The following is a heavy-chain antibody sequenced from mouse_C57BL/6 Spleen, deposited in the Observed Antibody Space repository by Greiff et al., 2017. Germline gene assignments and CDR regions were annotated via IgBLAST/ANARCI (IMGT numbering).Heavy chain of an antibody. Sequence: VQLQQSGAELMKPGASVKLSCKASGYTFTGYWIEWVKQRPGHGLEWIGEILPGSGSTNYNEKFKGKATFTADTSSNTAYMQLSSLTTEDSAIYYCARDWDYGSSSYYYAMDYGGQGTSVTVSS. CDR2: ILPGSGST. CDR3: ARDWDYGSSSYYYAMDY. V-gene: IGHV1-9*01. D-gene: IGHD1-1*01. CDR1: GYTFTGYW. J-gene: IGHJ4*01.